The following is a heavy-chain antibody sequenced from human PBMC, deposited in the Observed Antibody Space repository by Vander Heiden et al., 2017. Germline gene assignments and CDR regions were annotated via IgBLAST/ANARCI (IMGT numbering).Heavy chain of an antibody. V-gene: IGHV3-23*01. CDR1: GFAFSGSA. Sequence: EVQLLESGGGLVQPGGSLRLSCEASGFAFSGSAMRWVRKAPGKGLEWVSVISTSGDRTHYADSVRGRFTISRDNSKSTVYLEMNSLKADDTALYYCTKGGGGDHGYWGQGTLVTVSS. J-gene: IGHJ4*02. D-gene: IGHD2-21*01. CDR2: ISTSGDRT. CDR3: TKGGGGDHGY.